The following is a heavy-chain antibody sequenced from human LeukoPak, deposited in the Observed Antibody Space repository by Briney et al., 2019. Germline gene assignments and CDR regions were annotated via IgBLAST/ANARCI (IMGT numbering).Heavy chain of an antibody. V-gene: IGHV3-21*01. Sequence: GGSLRLSCSASRFTFSSYTMNWVRQAPGKGLEWVSSIDPSSTYIYYADSVKGRFTISRDNAQNSLYLQMNSLRAEDTAVYYCAREEPYGDYALDYWGQGTLVTVSS. CDR2: IDPSSTYI. D-gene: IGHD4-17*01. CDR1: RFTFSSYT. J-gene: IGHJ4*02. CDR3: AREEPYGDYALDY.